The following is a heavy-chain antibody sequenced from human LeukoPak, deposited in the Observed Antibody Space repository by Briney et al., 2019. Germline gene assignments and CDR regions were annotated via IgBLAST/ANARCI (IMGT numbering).Heavy chain of an antibody. Sequence: PGGSLRLSCAASGFTFSSYEMNWVRQAPGKGLEWVSSISSSSSYIYYADSVKGRFTISRDNAKNSLYLQMNSLRAEDTAVYYCARGSSGYYYVFAFDIWGQGTMVTVSS. J-gene: IGHJ3*02. V-gene: IGHV3-21*01. D-gene: IGHD3-22*01. CDR3: ARGSSGYYYVFAFDI. CDR1: GFTFSSYE. CDR2: ISSSSSYI.